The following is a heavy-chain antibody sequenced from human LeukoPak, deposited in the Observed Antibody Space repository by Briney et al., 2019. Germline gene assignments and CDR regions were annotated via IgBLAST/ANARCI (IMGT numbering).Heavy chain of an antibody. CDR2: INHSGST. J-gene: IGHJ6*03. V-gene: IGHV4-34*01. Sequence: SSQTLSLTCAVYGGSFSGYYCSWIRQPPGKGLEWIGEINHSGSTNYNPSLKSRVTISVDTSKNQFSLKLSSVTAADTAVYYCATSPMWFGELFGSYYMDVWGKGTTVTISS. CDR3: ATSPMWFGELFGSYYMDV. D-gene: IGHD3-10*01. CDR1: GGSFSGYY.